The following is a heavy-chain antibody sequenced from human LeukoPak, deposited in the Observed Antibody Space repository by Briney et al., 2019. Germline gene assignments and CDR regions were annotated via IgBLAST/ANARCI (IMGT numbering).Heavy chain of an antibody. CDR3: AINPHPYYYDSSGYYFGFDY. D-gene: IGHD3-22*01. CDR2: IIPIFGTA. Sequence: SVKVSCKASGGTFSSYAISWVRQAPGQGLEWMGRIIPIFGTANYAQKFQGRVTITTDESTSTAYMELSSLRSEDTAVYYCAINPHPYYYDSSGYYFGFDYWGQGTLVAVSS. CDR1: GGTFSSYA. J-gene: IGHJ4*02. V-gene: IGHV1-69*05.